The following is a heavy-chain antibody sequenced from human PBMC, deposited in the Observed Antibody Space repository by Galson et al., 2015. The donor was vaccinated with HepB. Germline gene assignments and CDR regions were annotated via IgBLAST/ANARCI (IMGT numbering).Heavy chain of an antibody. CDR2: INPDSGDT. V-gene: IGHV1-2*02. CDR3: ARDDSILPCYGSGSYYNVATTMDF. D-gene: IGHD3-10*01. CDR1: GYTFTGYD. J-gene: IGHJ6*03. Sequence: SVKVSCKASGYTFTGYDMHWVRQAPGQGLEWMGWINPDSGDTNYAQKFQGRVTMTRDTSISTAYLELSRLRSDDTAVYYCARDDSILPCYGSGSYYNVATTMDFWGKVTPVTVSS.